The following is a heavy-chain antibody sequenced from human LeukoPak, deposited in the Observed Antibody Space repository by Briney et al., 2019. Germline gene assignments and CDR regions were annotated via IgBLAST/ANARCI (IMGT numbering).Heavy chain of an antibody. V-gene: IGHV3-7*01. Sequence: GGSLRLSCAASGFTFSSYAMSWVRQAPGMGLEWVANIKQDGSEKYYVDSVKGRFTISRDIAKNSLYLQMNSLRAEDTAVYYCARKYAVRGVIINYYYYYMDVWGKGTTVTISS. D-gene: IGHD3-10*01. CDR3: ARKYAVRGVIINYYYYYMDV. CDR1: GFTFSSYA. J-gene: IGHJ6*03. CDR2: IKQDGSEK.